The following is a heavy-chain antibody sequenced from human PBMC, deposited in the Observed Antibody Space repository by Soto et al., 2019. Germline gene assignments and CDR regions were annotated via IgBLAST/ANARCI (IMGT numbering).Heavy chain of an antibody. J-gene: IGHJ4*02. Sequence: EVQLVESGGGLVQPGGSLRLSCAASGFTFSSYWMHWFIQAPGKGLVWVSRINSDGSNTKYADAVKGRFTIPRDNAKNTVYLPTNSLSPEDTAVYDCARNGADWGQGPVVTVSA. V-gene: IGHV3-74*03. CDR1: GFTFSSYW. CDR2: INSDGSNT. CDR3: ARNGAD. D-gene: IGHD4-17*01.